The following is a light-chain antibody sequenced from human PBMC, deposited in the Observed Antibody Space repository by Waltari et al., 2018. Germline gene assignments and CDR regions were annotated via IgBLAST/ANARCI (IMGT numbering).Light chain of an antibody. CDR3: QSYGGSLSASRV. CDR2: GDN. J-gene: IGLJ1*01. Sequence: QSVLTQPPSVSGAPGQRVTISCTGSSSNIGAGYDVHWYQQIPGTAPKLLIYGDNNRPSGVPDRFSGSTSGTSASLAITGLQAEDEADYYCQSYGGSLSASRVFGTGTKVTVL. CDR1: SSNIGAGYD. V-gene: IGLV1-40*01.